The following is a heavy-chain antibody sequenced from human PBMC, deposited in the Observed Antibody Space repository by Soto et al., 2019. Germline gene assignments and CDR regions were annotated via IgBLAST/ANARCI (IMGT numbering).Heavy chain of an antibody. CDR1: GFTFSDYA. D-gene: IGHD3-22*01. J-gene: IGHJ3*01. CDR2: ISIGSGSI. V-gene: IGHV3-48*02. CDR3: VRDDRWAFDF. Sequence: GGSLRLSCAASGFTFSDYAMNWVRQAPGKGLEWVSYISIGSGSIFYADSVKGRFTISRDDAKNSLYLQMNTLRDEDTAVYYCVRDDRWAFDFWGQGTMVTVSS.